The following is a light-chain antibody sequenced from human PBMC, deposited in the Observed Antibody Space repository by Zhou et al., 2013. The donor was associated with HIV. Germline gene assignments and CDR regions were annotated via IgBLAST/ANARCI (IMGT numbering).Light chain of an antibody. J-gene: IGKJ4*01. CDR3: QHFXSHPLA. CDR1: QGIRNS. Sequence: DIQMTQSPSSVSASVGDRVTITCRTSQGIRNSLAWYQQRPGKAPELLIYAASTLQSGVPSRFSGSGSGTDFTLTISSLQPDDLATYYCQHFXSHPLAFGGGPRWRS. CDR2: AAS. V-gene: IGKV1-27*01.